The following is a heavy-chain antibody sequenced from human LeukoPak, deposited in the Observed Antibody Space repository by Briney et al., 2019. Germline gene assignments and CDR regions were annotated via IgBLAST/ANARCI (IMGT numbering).Heavy chain of an antibody. Sequence: GGSLRLSCAASGFTFSNAWMSWVRQAPGKGLEWVAVISYDGSNKYYADSVKGRFTISRDNSKNTLYLQMNSPRAEDTAVYYCAKDRYSSGWDNWFDPWGQGTLVTVSS. J-gene: IGHJ5*02. V-gene: IGHV3-30*18. CDR2: ISYDGSNK. CDR1: GFTFSNAW. D-gene: IGHD6-19*01. CDR3: AKDRYSSGWDNWFDP.